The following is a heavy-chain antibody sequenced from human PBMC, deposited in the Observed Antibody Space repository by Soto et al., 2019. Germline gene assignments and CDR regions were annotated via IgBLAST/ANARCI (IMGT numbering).Heavy chain of an antibody. J-gene: IGHJ6*02. V-gene: IGHV3-23*01. CDR2: ISGSGAST. Sequence: PGGSLRLSCAASGFTFSSDSMSWVRQAPGKGLEWVSAISGSGASTYYADSVKGRFTISRDNSKNTLYLQMNSLRAEDTAVYYCAKDWVIQPEGMDVWGQGTTVTVSS. CDR1: GFTFSSDS. D-gene: IGHD5-18*01. CDR3: AKDWVIQPEGMDV.